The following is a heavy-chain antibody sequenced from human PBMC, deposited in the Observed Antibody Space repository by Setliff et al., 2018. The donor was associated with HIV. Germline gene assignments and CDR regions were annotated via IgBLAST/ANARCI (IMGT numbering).Heavy chain of an antibody. CDR1: GGSISSETFS. CDR3: ARGGYYYYFGVDV. D-gene: IGHD3-16*01. J-gene: IGHJ6*02. V-gene: IGHV4-61*02. CDR2: IYTSGST. Sequence: SETLSLTCTVSGGSISSETFSWNWLRQPAGKGLEWIGRIYTSGSTDYNPSLKSRVTMSVDTSKNQFSLKLSSVTAADTAVYYCARGGYYYYFGVDVGGQGTTVTVSS.